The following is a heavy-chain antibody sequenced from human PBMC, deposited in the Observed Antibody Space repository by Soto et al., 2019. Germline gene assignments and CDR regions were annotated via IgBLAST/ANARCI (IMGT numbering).Heavy chain of an antibody. J-gene: IGHJ6*02. CDR2: IYYSGST. CDR3: ARAPYYFGSGSYPAYYGLDV. CDR1: GGSINGYY. V-gene: IGHV4-59*01. Sequence: PSETLSLTCSVSGGSINGYYWSWIRQSPGRGLEWIGYIYYSGSTDYNPSLKSRVTISVDTSKNQLSLELSSVTAADMAVYYCARAPYYFGSGSYPAYYGLDVWGQGTTVTVSS. D-gene: IGHD3-10*01.